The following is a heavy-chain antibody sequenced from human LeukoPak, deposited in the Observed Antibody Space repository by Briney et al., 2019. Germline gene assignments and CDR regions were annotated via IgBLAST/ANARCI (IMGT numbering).Heavy chain of an antibody. Sequence: SETLSLTCTVSGGSISSSSFYWGWIRQPPGQGLEWIGTIYYSGSTYYNPSLKSRVSISVDTSKNQFSLKLSSVTAADTAVYYCALTMVRGVITYYFDYWGQRTLVTVSS. CDR2: IYYSGST. CDR1: GGSISSSSFY. D-gene: IGHD3-10*01. V-gene: IGHV4-39*01. J-gene: IGHJ4*02. CDR3: ALTMVRGVITYYFDY.